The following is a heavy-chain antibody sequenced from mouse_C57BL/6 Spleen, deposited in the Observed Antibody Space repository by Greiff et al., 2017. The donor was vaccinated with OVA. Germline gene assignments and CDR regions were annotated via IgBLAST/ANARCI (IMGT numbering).Heavy chain of an antibody. V-gene: IGHV5-16*01. D-gene: IGHD2-5*01. CDR2: INYDGSST. Sequence: EVKLQESEGGLVQPGSSMKLSCTASGFTFSDYYMAWVRQVPEKGLEWVANINYDGSSTYYLDSLKSRFIISRDNAKNILYLQMSSLKSEDTATYYCATYSNYRFAYWGQGTLVTVSA. CDR1: GFTFSDYY. CDR3: ATYSNYRFAY. J-gene: IGHJ3*01.